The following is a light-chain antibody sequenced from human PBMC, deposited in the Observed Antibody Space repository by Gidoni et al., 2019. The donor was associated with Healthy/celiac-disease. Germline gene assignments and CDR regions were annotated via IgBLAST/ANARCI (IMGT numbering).Light chain of an antibody. V-gene: IGKV1-39*01. CDR2: AAS. CDR1: QSISSY. CDR3: QHSYSNFT. Sequence: DIQMTQSPSSLSASVGDRVTITCRASQSISSYLNWYQQKPGKAPKLLIYAASSLQSGVPSRFSGSGSGTDFTLTISSLQPEDFATYYCQHSYSNFTFGPGTKVDIK. J-gene: IGKJ3*01.